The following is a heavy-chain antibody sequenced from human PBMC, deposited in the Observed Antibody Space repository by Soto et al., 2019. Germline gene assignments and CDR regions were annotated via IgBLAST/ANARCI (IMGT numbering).Heavy chain of an antibody. CDR3: ARHHGDYVYVLDY. CDR2: IYYTGRT. V-gene: IGHV4-31*02. D-gene: IGHD4-17*01. CDR1: GGSLKSGGYY. Sequence: SETLSLTCTVSGGSLKSGGYYWSWIRQHPGRGLEWIGYIYYTGRTYYNPSLESRVTFSVDTSKNQFSLKLSSVTAADTAVYYCARHHGDYVYVLDYWGQGTLVTVSS. J-gene: IGHJ4*02.